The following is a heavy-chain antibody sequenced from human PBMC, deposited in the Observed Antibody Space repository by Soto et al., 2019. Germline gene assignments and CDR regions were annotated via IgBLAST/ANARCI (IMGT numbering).Heavy chain of an antibody. CDR1: GFTFSSYS. CDR3: ARDEPPPYYDFWSGYLLDGMDV. CDR2: ISSSSSYI. Sequence: PRGSLRLSWAASGFTFSSYSMNWVRQAPGKGLEWVSSISSSSSYIYYADSVKGRFTISRDNAKNSLYLQMNSLRAEDTAVYYCARDEPPPYYDFWSGYLLDGMDVWGQGPTVTVSS. J-gene: IGHJ6*02. D-gene: IGHD3-3*01. V-gene: IGHV3-21*01.